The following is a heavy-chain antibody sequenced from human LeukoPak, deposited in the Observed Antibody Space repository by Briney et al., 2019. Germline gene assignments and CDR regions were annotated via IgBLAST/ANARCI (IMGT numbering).Heavy chain of an antibody. D-gene: IGHD2-15*01. CDR1: GFTFSSYW. Sequence: GGSLRLSCAASGFTFSSYWMHWVRQAPGKGLVWVSRINRDGSSITYADSVKGRFTISRDNAKNTLYLQMSSLRAEDTAVYYCARDLGPRVVVVAAALDAIDIWGQGTKVTVSS. J-gene: IGHJ3*02. CDR2: INRDGSSI. CDR3: ARDLGPRVVVVAAALDAIDI. V-gene: IGHV3-74*03.